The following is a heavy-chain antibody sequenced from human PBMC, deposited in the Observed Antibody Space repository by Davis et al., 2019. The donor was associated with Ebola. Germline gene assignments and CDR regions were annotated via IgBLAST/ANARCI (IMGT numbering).Heavy chain of an antibody. CDR1: GFTFSSYW. D-gene: IGHD5-18*01. CDR2: INSDGSST. V-gene: IGHV3-74*01. Sequence: GESMKISCAASGFTFSSYWMHWVRQAPGKGLVWVSRINSDGSSTSYADSVKGRFTISRDNAKKTLYLQMNSLRAEDTAVYYCAREYVDTAMVVEHYYYGMDVWGQGTTVTVSS. J-gene: IGHJ6*02. CDR3: AREYVDTAMVVEHYYYGMDV.